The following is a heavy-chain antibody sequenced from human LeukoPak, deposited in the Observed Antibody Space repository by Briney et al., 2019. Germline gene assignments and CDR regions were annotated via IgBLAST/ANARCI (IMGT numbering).Heavy chain of an antibody. D-gene: IGHD3-22*01. J-gene: IGHJ4*02. CDR3: AKDASQIDDY. CDR1: GFTFSSYG. V-gene: IGHV3-30*18. CDR2: ISYDGSNK. Sequence: PGRSLRLSCAASGFTFSSYGMHWVRQAPGKGLEWVAVISYDGSNKYYADSVKGRFTISRDNSKNTLYLQMNSLRAEDTAVYYCAKDASQIDDYWGQGTLVTVSS.